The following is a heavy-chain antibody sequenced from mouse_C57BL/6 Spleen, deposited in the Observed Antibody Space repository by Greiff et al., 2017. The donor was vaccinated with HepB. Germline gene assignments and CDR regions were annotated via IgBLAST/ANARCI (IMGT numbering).Heavy chain of an antibody. CDR3: ARYYDYDGVYAMDY. CDR2: INPNYGTT. J-gene: IGHJ4*01. Sequence: EVQLQQSGPELVKPGASVKISCKASGSSFTDYNMNWVKQSNGKSLEWIGVINPNYGTTSYNQKFKGKATLTVDQSSSTAYMQLNSLTSEDSAVYYCARYYDYDGVYAMDYWGQGTSVTVSS. CDR1: GSSFTDYN. D-gene: IGHD2-4*01. V-gene: IGHV1-39*01.